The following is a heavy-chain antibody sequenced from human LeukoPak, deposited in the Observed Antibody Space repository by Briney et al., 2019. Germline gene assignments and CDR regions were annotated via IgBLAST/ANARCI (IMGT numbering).Heavy chain of an antibody. V-gene: IGHV1-18*01. CDR3: ARGPLDYGDYGDAFDI. CDR2: ISAYNGNT. CDR1: GYTFTSYG. J-gene: IGHJ3*02. D-gene: IGHD4-17*01. Sequence: GASVKVSCKASGYTFTSYGISWVRQAPGQGLEWMGWISAYNGNTNYAQKLQGRVTMTTDTSTSTAYMELRSLRSDDTAVYYCARGPLDYGDYGDAFDIWGQGTMVTVSS.